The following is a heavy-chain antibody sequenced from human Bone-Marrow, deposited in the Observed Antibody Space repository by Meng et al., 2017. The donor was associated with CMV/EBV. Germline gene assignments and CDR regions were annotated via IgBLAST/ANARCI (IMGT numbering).Heavy chain of an antibody. CDR1: GFTFSSYA. J-gene: IGHJ4*02. Sequence: GGSLRLSCAASGFTFSSYAMSWVRQAPGKGLEWVSVIYSGGSSTYYADSVKGRFTISRDNSKNTLYLQMNSLRAEDTAVYYCAKQSFPLRYCSSTSCPSTYFDYWGQGTLVPVSS. D-gene: IGHD2-2*01. CDR2: IYSGGSST. V-gene: IGHV3-23*03. CDR3: AKQSFPLRYCSSTSCPSTYFDY.